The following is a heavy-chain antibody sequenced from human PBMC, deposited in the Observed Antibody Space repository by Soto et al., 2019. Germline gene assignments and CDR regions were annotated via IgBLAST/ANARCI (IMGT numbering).Heavy chain of an antibody. CDR3: AREGKYYDFWSGYNWFDP. J-gene: IGHJ5*02. Sequence: GGSLRLSCAASGFTFSSYWMSWVRQAPGKGLEWVANIKQDGSEKYYVDSVKGRFTISRDNAKNSLYLQMNSLRAEDTAVYYCAREGKYYDFWSGYNWFDPWGQGTLVTVSS. D-gene: IGHD3-3*01. CDR1: GFTFSSYW. V-gene: IGHV3-7*01. CDR2: IKQDGSEK.